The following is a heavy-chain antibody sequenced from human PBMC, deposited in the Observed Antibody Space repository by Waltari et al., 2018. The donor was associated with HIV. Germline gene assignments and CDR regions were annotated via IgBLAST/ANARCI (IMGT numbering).Heavy chain of an antibody. CDR1: GFGLSSYW. Sequence: EVQLVESGGGLVQPGGSLRLSCAVSGFGLSSYWMSWVREAPGKGLEWVANIKQDGSEKYYVDSVKGRFNISRDNAKNSLYLQMNSLRDEDTAVYYCARDPGGADAFDFWGQGTMVTVSS. D-gene: IGHD3-16*01. V-gene: IGHV3-7*01. CDR3: ARDPGGADAFDF. CDR2: IKQDGSEK. J-gene: IGHJ3*01.